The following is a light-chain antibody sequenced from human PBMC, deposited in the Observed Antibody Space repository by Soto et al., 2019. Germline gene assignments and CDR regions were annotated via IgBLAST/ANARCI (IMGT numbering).Light chain of an antibody. CDR2: DAY. Sequence: EIVLTQSPATLSLSPGESATLFCRASQSVSNYLAWYQQKPGQAPRLLIYDAYNRATGIQARFSGSGSGTDFALTSSSLEPEDLAFYYRQQRSSCSPITFGQATRLEIK. J-gene: IGKJ5*01. CDR3: QQRSSCSPIT. V-gene: IGKV3-11*01. CDR1: QSVSNY.